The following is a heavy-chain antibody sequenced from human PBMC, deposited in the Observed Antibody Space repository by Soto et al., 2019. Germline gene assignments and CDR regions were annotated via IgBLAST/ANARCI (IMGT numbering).Heavy chain of an antibody. Sequence: EVQLLESGGGLVQPGGSLRLSCAASGFTFSSYAMTWVRQAPGKGLEWVSAISGSGGNTYYADSGKGRFTIFRDNSKXXXXXXXXXXXXXXXXXXXXXXXRGQRVGRGVWFDPWGQGPLV. CDR3: XXXRGQRVGRGVWFDP. J-gene: IGHJ5*02. D-gene: IGHD3-10*01. CDR2: ISGSGGNT. V-gene: IGHV3-23*01. CDR1: GFTFSSYA.